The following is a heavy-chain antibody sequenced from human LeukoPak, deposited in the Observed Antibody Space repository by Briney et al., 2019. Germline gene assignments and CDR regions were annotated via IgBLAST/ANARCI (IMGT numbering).Heavy chain of an antibody. CDR1: GFTFSDYF. CDR3: ARDVSSSATFDY. V-gene: IGHV3-11*01. Sequence: GGSLRLSCAASGFTFSDYFMSWIRQAPGKGLEWVSYISNSGSTIYYAGSVKGRFTISRDNAKNSLYLQMNSLRAEDTAVYHCARDVSSSATFDYWGQGTLVTVSS. J-gene: IGHJ4*02. CDR2: ISNSGSTI. D-gene: IGHD6-6*01.